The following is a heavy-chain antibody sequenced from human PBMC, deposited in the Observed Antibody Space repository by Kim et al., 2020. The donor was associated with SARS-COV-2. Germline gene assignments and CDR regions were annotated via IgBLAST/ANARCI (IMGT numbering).Heavy chain of an antibody. D-gene: IGHD3-10*01. V-gene: IGHV4-30-2*01. CDR2: IYYSGSN. CDR1: GGSISSGGYS. CDR3: ARGYGSGSSYGMDV. J-gene: IGHJ6*02. Sequence: SETLSLTCAVSGGSISSGGYSWSWIRQPPGKGLEWIGYIYYSGSNYYNLALKSRVTIAVDRSKNQFSLKLSSGTSADRAEYYCARGYGSGSSYGMDVWG.